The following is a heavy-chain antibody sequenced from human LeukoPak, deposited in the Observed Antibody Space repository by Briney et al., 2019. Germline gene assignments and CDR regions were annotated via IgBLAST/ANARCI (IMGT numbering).Heavy chain of an antibody. V-gene: IGHV1-8*01. J-gene: IGHJ4*02. CDR1: GYTFTNYD. D-gene: IGHD4-17*01. CDR2: MNPKSGDS. Sequence: ASVKVSCKASGYTFTNYDINWVRQTTGQGLQWSGWMNPKSGDSGYAQELQGRVTMTRDTSIRTAYMELSSLTSEATALYFCARFSPNENHGDYAFDYWGQGTPVTVSS. CDR3: ARFSPNENHGDYAFDY.